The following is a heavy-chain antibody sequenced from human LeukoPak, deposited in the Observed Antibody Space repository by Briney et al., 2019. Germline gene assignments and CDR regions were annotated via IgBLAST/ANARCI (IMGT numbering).Heavy chain of an antibody. CDR3: ARDVRSGAAAGTSYYGMDV. V-gene: IGHV4-61*08. CDR2: IYYSGST. J-gene: IGHJ6*02. CDR1: GGSISSGGYY. Sequence: SETLSLTCTVSGGSISSGGYYWSWIRQHPGKGLEWIGYIYYSGSTNYNPSLRSRVTISVDTSKNQFSLKLSSVTAADTAVYYCARDVRSGAAAGTSYYGMDVWGQGTTVTVSS. D-gene: IGHD6-13*01.